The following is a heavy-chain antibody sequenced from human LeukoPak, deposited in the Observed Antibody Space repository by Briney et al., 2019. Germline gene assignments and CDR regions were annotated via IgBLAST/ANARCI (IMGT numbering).Heavy chain of an antibody. CDR2: IWYDGSNK. V-gene: IGHV3-33*01. CDR3: ARGGNSSSWHPLGY. D-gene: IGHD6-13*01. J-gene: IGHJ4*02. Sequence: GGSLRLSCAASGFTFSSYGMHWVRQAPGKGLEWVAVIWYDGSNKYYADSVKGRFTISRDNSKNTLYLQMNSLRAEDTAVYYCARGGNSSSWHPLGYWGQGTLVTVSS. CDR1: GFTFSSYG.